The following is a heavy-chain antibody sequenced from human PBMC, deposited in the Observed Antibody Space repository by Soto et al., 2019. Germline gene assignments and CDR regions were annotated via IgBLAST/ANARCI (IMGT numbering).Heavy chain of an antibody. Sequence: QVQLVESGGGVVQPGRSLRLSCAASGFTFSSYGMHWVRQAPGKGLEWVAVIWYDGSNKYYADSVKGRFTISRDKSKNTLYLQMNSRRAEDTAVYYCTRGGLTDYFDYWGQGTLVTVSS. D-gene: IGHD2-21*02. J-gene: IGHJ4*02. CDR2: IWYDGSNK. CDR3: TRGGLTDYFDY. CDR1: GFTFSSYG. V-gene: IGHV3-33*01.